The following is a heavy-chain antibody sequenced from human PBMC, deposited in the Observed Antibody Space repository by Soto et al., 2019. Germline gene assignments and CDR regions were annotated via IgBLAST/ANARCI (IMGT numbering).Heavy chain of an antibody. J-gene: IGHJ5*02. CDR3: ARDIERYAIAP. V-gene: IGHV4-31*02. CDR2: IAYSGDT. D-gene: IGHD3-16*01. Sequence: LSLTLSVSGGSIISAASYWCLIGKHPGKGLEGIGYIAYSGDTYYNPSLRSRVTISAETSENKFSLTLKSVTAADTAVYFCARDIERYAIAPWGQGTSVTVYS. CDR1: GGSIISAASY.